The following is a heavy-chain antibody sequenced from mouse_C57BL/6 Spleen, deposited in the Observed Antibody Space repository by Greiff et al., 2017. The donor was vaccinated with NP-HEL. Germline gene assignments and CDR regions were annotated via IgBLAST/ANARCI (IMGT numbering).Heavy chain of an antibody. CDR3: ARRGFSYFDY. V-gene: IGHV1-55*01. CDR2: IYPGSGST. CDR1: GYTFTSFW. Sequence: VQLQQPGAELVKPGASVKMSCKASGYTFTSFWITWVKQRPGQGLERIGDIYPGSGSTNYNEKFKSKATLTVDTSSSTAYMQLSSLTSEDSAVYYCARRGFSYFDYWGQGTTLTVSS. J-gene: IGHJ2*01.